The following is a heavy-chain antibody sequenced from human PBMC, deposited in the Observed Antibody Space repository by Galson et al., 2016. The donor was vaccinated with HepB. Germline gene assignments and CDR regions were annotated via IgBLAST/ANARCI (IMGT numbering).Heavy chain of an antibody. D-gene: IGHD3-10*01. CDR1: GYTFTTYW. CDR3: ASSGYYDSGIIGDLGDF. Sequence: QSGAEVKKPGESLKISCKGSGYTFTTYWIGWVRQMPGKGLEWMGIIYPGDSDTRYSPSFKGQVTISADKSINTAYRQWSSLKASDTAMFSGASSGYYDSGIIGDLGDFWGKGTLFTVSS. CDR2: IYPGDSDT. V-gene: IGHV5-51*01. J-gene: IGHJ4*02.